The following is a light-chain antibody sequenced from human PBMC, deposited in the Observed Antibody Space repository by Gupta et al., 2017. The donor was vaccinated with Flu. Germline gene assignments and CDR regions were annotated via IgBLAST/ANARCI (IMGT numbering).Light chain of an antibody. J-gene: IGKJ2*01. V-gene: IGKV1-5*03. Sequence: DIQMTQSPSTLSASVGDRVTITCRASQSISSWLAWYQQKPGKAPNLLIYKASRVETGVPSRFSGSGYGTEFTLTISSRQPDDFANYYCQHENSSSRIFGQGTXMDIK. CDR3: QHENSSSRI. CDR2: KAS. CDR1: QSISSW.